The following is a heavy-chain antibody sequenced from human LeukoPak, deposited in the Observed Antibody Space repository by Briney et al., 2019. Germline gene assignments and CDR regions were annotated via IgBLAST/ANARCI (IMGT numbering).Heavy chain of an antibody. D-gene: IGHD6-13*01. Sequence: GGSLRPSCSASGFTFSSYAMHWVRQAPGKGLEYVSAISSNGGSTYYADSVKGRFTISRDNSKNTLYLQMSSLRAEDTAVYYCVKDSGSSSWGVYYYGMDVWGQGTTVTVSS. V-gene: IGHV3-64D*06. CDR2: ISSNGGST. J-gene: IGHJ6*02. CDR1: GFTFSSYA. CDR3: VKDSGSSSWGVYYYGMDV.